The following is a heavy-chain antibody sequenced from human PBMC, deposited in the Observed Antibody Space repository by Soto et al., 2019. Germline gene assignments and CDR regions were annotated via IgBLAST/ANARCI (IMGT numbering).Heavy chain of an antibody. D-gene: IGHD6-13*01. CDR3: VRRHVSATGIDWFDP. V-gene: IGHV1-3*01. CDR1: GYTFTTYY. CDR2: INAANGDT. J-gene: IGHJ5*02. Sequence: QVQLVQSGAEVKNPGASVKLSCKTSGYTFTTYYIHWVRQAPGQGLEWMGWINAANGDTKYSPKFQGRVTITRDTSASTAYMELSSLRSEDTAVYYCVRRHVSATGIDWFDPWGQGTLVTVSS.